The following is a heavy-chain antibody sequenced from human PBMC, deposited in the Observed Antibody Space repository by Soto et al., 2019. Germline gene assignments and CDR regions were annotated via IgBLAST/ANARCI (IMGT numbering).Heavy chain of an antibody. Sequence: GESLKISCKGSGYSFTSYWIGWVRQMPGKGLEWMGIIYPGDSDTRYSPSFQGQVTISADKSISTAYLQWSSLKAPDTAMYYCARHFGRQQLAQIRVGLGSSWSRFDPWGQGTLVTVSS. CDR3: ARHFGRQQLAQIRVGLGSSWSRFDP. CDR2: IYPGDSDT. D-gene: IGHD6-13*01. V-gene: IGHV5-51*01. CDR1: GYSFTSYW. J-gene: IGHJ5*02.